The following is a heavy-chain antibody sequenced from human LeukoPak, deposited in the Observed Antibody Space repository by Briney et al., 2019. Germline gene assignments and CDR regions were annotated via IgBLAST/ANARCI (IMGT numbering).Heavy chain of an antibody. CDR2: IKNKTDGGTT. Sequence: GSLRLSCAASGFTFSNAWMSWVRQAPGKGLEWVGRIKNKTDGGTTDYAAPVKGRFTISRDDSKNTLYLQMNSLKTEDTAVYYCTTPPGFWSGYHDYWGQGTLVTVSS. CDR3: TTPPGFWSGYHDY. V-gene: IGHV3-15*01. J-gene: IGHJ4*02. CDR1: GFTFSNAW. D-gene: IGHD3-3*01.